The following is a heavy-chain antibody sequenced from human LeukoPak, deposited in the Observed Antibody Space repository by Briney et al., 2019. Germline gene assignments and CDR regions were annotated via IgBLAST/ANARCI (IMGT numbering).Heavy chain of an antibody. V-gene: IGHV1-24*01. CDR1: GYTLIELS. J-gene: IGHJ3*02. CDR2: FDPEHGEP. D-gene: IGHD6-13*01. CDR3: ARTPAYSSSWLDI. Sequence: GASVKVSCKVSGYTLIELSMHWVRQAPGKGLEWMGNFDPEHGEPIYAQRFQGRVTMTEDTSTDTAYMELSSLRSEDTAVYYCARTPAYSSSWLDIWGQGTMVTVSS.